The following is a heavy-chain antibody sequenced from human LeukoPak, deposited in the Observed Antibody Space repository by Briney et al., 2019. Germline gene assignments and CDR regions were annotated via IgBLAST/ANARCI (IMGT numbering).Heavy chain of an antibody. CDR2: IYPGDSDT. CDR3: ARRSGSYYAYYYYMDV. D-gene: IGHD1-26*01. J-gene: IGHJ6*03. CDR1: GYSFTSYW. V-gene: IGHV5-51*01. Sequence: GESLKISCKGSGYSFTSYWIGWVRLMPGKGLGWMGIIYPGDSDTRYSPSFQGQVTISADKSISTAYLQWSSLKASDTAMYYCARRSGSYYAYYYYMDVWGKGTTVTVSS.